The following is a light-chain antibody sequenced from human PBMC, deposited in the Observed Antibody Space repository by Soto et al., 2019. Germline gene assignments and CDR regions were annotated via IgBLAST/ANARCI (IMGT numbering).Light chain of an antibody. J-gene: IGKJ1*01. V-gene: IGKV3-11*01. CDR3: QQRSNWPPWT. CDR1: QSVSSY. Sequence: EILLTQSPATLSLSPGERATLSCRASQSVSSYLAWYQQKPGQAPRLLLYDASNRATGIPARFSGSGSGTDFTLTISSLEPEDFAVYYCQQRSNWPPWTFGQGTKVEIK. CDR2: DAS.